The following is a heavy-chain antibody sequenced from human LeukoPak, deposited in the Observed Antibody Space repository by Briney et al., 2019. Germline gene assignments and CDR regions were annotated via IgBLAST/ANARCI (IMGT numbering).Heavy chain of an antibody. CDR3: ARTGGSSYDSSGYRDDY. CDR1: GYTFTGYY. J-gene: IGHJ4*02. V-gene: IGHV1-2*06. D-gene: IGHD3-22*01. CDR2: INPNSGGT. Sequence: ASVKVSCKASGYTFTGYYMHWVRQAPGQGLEWMGRINPNSGGTNYAQKFQGRVTMTRDTSISTAYMELSRLRSDDTAVYYCARTGGSSYDSSGYRDDYWGQGTLVTVSS.